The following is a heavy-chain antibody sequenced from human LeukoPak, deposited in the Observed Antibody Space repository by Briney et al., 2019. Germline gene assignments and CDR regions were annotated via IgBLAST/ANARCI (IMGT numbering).Heavy chain of an antibody. D-gene: IGHD1-1*01. CDR1: GFTFSSYS. J-gene: IGHJ4*02. Sequence: GGSLRLSCAASGFTFSSYSMNWVRQAPGKGLEWVSSISSSSSYIYYADSVKGRFTISRDNAKNSLYLQMNSLRAEDTAVYYCARGARGTGATYYWGQGTLVTVSS. CDR2: ISSSSSYI. V-gene: IGHV3-21*01. CDR3: ARGARGTGATYY.